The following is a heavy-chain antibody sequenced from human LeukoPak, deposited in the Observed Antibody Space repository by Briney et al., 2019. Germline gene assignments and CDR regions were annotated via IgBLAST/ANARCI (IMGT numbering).Heavy chain of an antibody. CDR1: GFTFSSYG. J-gene: IGHJ5*02. V-gene: IGHV3-30*03. CDR2: ISYDGSNK. Sequence: GGSLRLPCAASGFTFSSYGMHWVRQAPGKGLEWVAVISYDGSNKYYADSVKGRFTISRDNSKNTLYLQMNSLRAEDTAVYYCAAGGSYLFDPWGQGTLVTVSS. CDR3: AAGGSYLFDP. D-gene: IGHD1-26*01.